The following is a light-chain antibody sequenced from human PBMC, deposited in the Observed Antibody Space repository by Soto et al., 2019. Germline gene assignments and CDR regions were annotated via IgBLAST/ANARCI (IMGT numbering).Light chain of an antibody. CDR2: DVS. V-gene: IGLV2-14*01. Sequence: QAVVTQPASVSGSPGQSITISCTGTSSDVGGYNYVSWYQQHPGKAPKLIIYDVSNRPSGVSNRFSGSKSGNTASLTISGLQAEDEADYYCSSYRSRSTVVFGGGTKLTVL. J-gene: IGLJ2*01. CDR1: SSDVGGYNY. CDR3: SSYRSRSTVV.